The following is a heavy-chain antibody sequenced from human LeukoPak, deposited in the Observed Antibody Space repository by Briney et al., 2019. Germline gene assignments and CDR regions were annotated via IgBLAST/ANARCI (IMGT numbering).Heavy chain of an antibody. CDR1: GGSISSGGYY. J-gene: IGHJ4*02. CDR3: ARQTVGYYYDSSGYYDY. V-gene: IGHV4-31*03. Sequence: PSETLSLTCTVSGGSISSGGYYWSWIRQHPGKGLEWIGYIYYSGSTYYNPSLKSRVTISVDTSKNQFSLKLSSVTAADTAVYYCARQTVGYYYDSSGYYDYWGQGTLVTVSS. D-gene: IGHD3-22*01. CDR2: IYYSGST.